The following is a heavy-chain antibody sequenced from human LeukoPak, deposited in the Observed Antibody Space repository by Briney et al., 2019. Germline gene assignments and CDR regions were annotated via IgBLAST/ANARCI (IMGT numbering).Heavy chain of an antibody. Sequence: GALRLSCAASGFTFSSYSMNWVRQAPGKGLEWVSSISSSSSYIYYADSVKGRFTISRDNAKNSLYLQMNSLRAEDTAVYYCARDSYCGGDCYYSPPFDYWGQGTLVTVSS. CDR1: GFTFSSYS. J-gene: IGHJ4*02. CDR3: ARDSYCGGDCYYSPPFDY. CDR2: ISSSSSYI. D-gene: IGHD2-21*01. V-gene: IGHV3-21*01.